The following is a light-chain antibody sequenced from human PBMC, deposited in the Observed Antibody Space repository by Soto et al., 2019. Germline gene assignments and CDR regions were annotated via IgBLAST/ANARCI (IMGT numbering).Light chain of an antibody. CDR2: GSD. Sequence: QAVVTQPPSASGTPGQRVTISCSGGVSNIGRYSVKWYQQVPGTAPKLLIYGSDQRPSGVPDRFSGSTSGTSASLAISGLQSEDEADYYCATWDDSLNGVIFGGGTKLTVL. J-gene: IGLJ2*01. CDR3: ATWDDSLNGVI. CDR1: VSNIGRYS. V-gene: IGLV1-44*01.